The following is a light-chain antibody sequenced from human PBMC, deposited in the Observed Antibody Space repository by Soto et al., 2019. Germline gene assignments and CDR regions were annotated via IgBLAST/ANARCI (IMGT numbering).Light chain of an antibody. CDR1: PSISTY. Sequence: IQMPQHPSSLSASLGVIVTFTCRARPSISTYVNWYQQKPGKAPQHLIYAASSLQSGVPTRFSGSGSETDFTLTISSLQAEDCATYYFQQSLSTHTFGQRPKLGIK. CDR3: QQSLSTHT. V-gene: IGKV1-39*01. CDR2: AAS. J-gene: IGKJ2*01.